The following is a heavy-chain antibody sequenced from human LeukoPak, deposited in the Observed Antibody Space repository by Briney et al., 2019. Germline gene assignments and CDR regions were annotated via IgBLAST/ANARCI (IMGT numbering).Heavy chain of an antibody. CDR1: GFTFSSYW. CDR3: ARDRHYYDSSGYYYPMDY. D-gene: IGHD3-22*01. Sequence: GGSLRLSCAASGFTFSSYWMNWARQAPGKGLEWVASINHNGNVNYYVDSVKGRFTISRDNAKNSLYLQMNSLRAEDTAVYYCARDRHYYDSSGYYYPMDYWGQGTLVTVSS. CDR2: INHNGNVN. J-gene: IGHJ4*02. V-gene: IGHV3-7*01.